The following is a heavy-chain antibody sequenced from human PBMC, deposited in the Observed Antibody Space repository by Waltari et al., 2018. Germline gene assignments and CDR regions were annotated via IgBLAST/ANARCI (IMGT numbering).Heavy chain of an antibody. CDR3: ARGRIAARLNDAFDI. CDR1: GGSISSSSYY. D-gene: IGHD6-6*01. V-gene: IGHV4-39*01. CDR2: IYYSGST. Sequence: QLQLQESGPGLVKPSETLSLTCTVSGGSISSSSYYWGWIRQPPGKGLEWIGSIYYSGSTYYNPSLKSRVTISVDTSKNQFSLKLSSVTAADTAVYYCARGRIAARLNDAFDIWGQGTMVTVSS. J-gene: IGHJ3*02.